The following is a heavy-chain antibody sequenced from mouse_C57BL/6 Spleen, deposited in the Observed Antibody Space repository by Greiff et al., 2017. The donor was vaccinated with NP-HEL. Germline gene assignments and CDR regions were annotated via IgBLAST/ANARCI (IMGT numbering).Heavy chain of an antibody. V-gene: IGHV5-17*01. J-gene: IGHJ4*01. CDR3: ARGEYYYGSSPYYYAMDY. CDR2: ISSGSSTI. Sequence: EVKLMESGGGLVKPGGSLKLSCAASGFTFSDYGMHWVRQAPEKGLEWVAYISSGSSTIYYADTVKGRFTISRDNAKNTLFLQMTSLRSEDTAMYYCARGEYYYGSSPYYYAMDYWGQGTSVTVSS. CDR1: GFTFSDYG. D-gene: IGHD1-1*01.